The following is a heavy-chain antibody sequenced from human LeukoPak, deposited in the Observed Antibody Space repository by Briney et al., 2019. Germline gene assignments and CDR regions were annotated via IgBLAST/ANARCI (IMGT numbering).Heavy chain of an antibody. J-gene: IGHJ3*02. Sequence: GASVKVSCKASGYSFTSNANSWVRQAPGQGFEWMGWINTYNGNTNYAQKLQGRVTMTIDTSTSTAYMELRSLRSDDTAVFYCARGISRLPSAPFDIWGQGTLVTVSS. CDR1: GYSFTSNA. D-gene: IGHD6-6*01. CDR3: ARGISRLPSAPFDI. V-gene: IGHV1-18*01. CDR2: INTYNGNT.